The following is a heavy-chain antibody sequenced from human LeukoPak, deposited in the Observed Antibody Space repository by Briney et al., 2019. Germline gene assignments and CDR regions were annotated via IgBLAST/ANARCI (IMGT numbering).Heavy chain of an antibody. Sequence: GGSLRLSCAASGFTFSDYYMSWIRQAPGKGLEWVSYISSSGSTIYYADSVKGRFTISRDNSKNTLYLQMNSLRAEDTAVYYCARVGELTGYSPLGYWGQGTLVTVSS. D-gene: IGHD3-9*01. CDR2: ISSSGSTI. J-gene: IGHJ4*02. V-gene: IGHV3-11*04. CDR3: ARVGELTGYSPLGY. CDR1: GFTFSDYY.